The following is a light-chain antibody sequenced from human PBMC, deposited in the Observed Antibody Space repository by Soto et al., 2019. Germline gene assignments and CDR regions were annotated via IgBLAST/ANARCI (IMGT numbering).Light chain of an antibody. CDR1: QDISVY. Sequence: DIQMTQSPSSLAASVGDRVTITCRASQDISVYLAWYQQKPGKVPKLLIYSASTLQSGVPSRFSGSGSGTDFTLTSSSLQPEHVATYYCQKFNTAPLTFGQGTPLEI. CDR2: SAS. CDR3: QKFNTAPLT. J-gene: IGKJ5*01. V-gene: IGKV1-27*01.